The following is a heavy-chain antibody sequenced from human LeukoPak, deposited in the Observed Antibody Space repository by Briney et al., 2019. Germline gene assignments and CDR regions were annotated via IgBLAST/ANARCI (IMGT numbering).Heavy chain of an antibody. CDR2: ISSSGSTI. D-gene: IGHD3-22*01. CDR3: ARDRVTGYYDSSGYLFF. Sequence: GTSLRLSCAASGFTFSDYYMSWIRQAPGKGLEWVSYISSSGSTIYYADSVKGRFTISRDNAKNSLYLQMNSLRAEDTAVYYCARDRVTGYYDSSGYLFFWGQGTLVTVSS. J-gene: IGHJ4*02. CDR1: GFTFSDYY. V-gene: IGHV3-11*01.